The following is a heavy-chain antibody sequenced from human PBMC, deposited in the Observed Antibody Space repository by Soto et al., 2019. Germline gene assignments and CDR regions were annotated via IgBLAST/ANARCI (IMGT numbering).Heavy chain of an antibody. J-gene: IGHJ3*02. CDR1: GFTFSSYA. V-gene: IGHV3-23*01. Sequence: EVQLLESGGGLVQPGGSLRLSCAASGFTFSSYAMSWVRQAPGKGLEWVSAISGSGGSTYYADSVKGRFTISRDNSKNTLYLQMNSLRAEDTAVYYCAKDDEDFWSGRFGVAAFDIWGQGTMVTVSS. D-gene: IGHD3-3*01. CDR2: ISGSGGST. CDR3: AKDDEDFWSGRFGVAAFDI.